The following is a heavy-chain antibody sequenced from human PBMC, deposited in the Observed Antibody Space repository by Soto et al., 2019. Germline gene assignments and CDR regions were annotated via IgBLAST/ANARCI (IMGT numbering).Heavy chain of an antibody. CDR3: ARGGYDYVWGSYRYTGAFDI. CDR1: GGSFSGYY. Sequence: SETLSLTCAVYGGSFSGYYWSWIRQPPGKGLEWIGEINHSGSTNYNPSLKSRVTISVDTSKNQFSLKLSSVTAADTAVYYCARGGYDYVWGSYRYTGAFDIWGPGTIVTVSS. CDR2: INHSGST. D-gene: IGHD3-16*02. J-gene: IGHJ3*02. V-gene: IGHV4-34*01.